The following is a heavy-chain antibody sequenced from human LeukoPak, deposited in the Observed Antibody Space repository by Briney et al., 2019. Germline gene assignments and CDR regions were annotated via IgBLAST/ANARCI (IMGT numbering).Heavy chain of an antibody. CDR3: ARRSGGGTFYFDY. J-gene: IGHJ4*02. Sequence: GGSLRLSCSASGFTFTDYAMSWVRQAPGRGLDWVSSISGDGAGTFYADSVKGRFSISRDSSGNTVYLQMNSLRAEDTALYYGARRSGGGTFYFDYWGKGSLVTVSS. V-gene: IGHV3-23*01. CDR1: GFTFTDYA. D-gene: IGHD1-1*01. CDR2: ISGDGAGT.